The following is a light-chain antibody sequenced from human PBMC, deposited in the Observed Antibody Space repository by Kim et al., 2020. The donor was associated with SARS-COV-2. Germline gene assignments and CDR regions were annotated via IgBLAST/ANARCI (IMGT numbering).Light chain of an antibody. Sequence: AIQMTQTPSTLSASIGDRVTITCQASQRIQKGLGWYQQKPGNAPKLLIYPASALQSGVPSRFSRSGSGSDFTLTISSLQPDDFATYYWQQYSHHPWTFGQGTKVEIK. CDR1: QRIQKG. V-gene: IGKV1-6*01. CDR3: QQYSHHPWT. J-gene: IGKJ1*01. CDR2: PAS.